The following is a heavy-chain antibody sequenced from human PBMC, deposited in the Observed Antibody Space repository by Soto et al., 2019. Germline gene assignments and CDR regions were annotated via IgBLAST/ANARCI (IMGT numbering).Heavy chain of an antibody. V-gene: IGHV3-66*01. CDR1: GFTVCSNY. J-gene: IGHJ4*02. CDR2: IYSGGST. D-gene: IGHD3-3*01. CDR3: ARDFYGFWSGTLDY. Sequence: EVQLVESGGGLVQPGGSLRLSCTASGFTVCSNYMNWVRQAPGKGLEWVSVIYSGGSTYYADSVKGRFTISRDNSKNTLDLQMNSLRTEDTAVYYCARDFYGFWSGTLDYWGQGTLVTVSS.